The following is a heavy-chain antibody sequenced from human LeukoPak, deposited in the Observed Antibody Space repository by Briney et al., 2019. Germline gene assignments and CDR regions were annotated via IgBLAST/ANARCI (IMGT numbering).Heavy chain of an antibody. CDR2: IKQDGSEK. V-gene: IGHV3-7*01. D-gene: IGHD2-2*01. CDR3: AGLYCGSSSCYADDY. J-gene: IGHJ4*02. Sequence: EGALRPSFAASGFTLCCYLMRWVRPAPGKGVGWGGNIKQDGSEKYYVDSVKGRFIISRDNAENSLYLQMDNLGAEDTAVYYCAGLYCGSSSCYADDYWGQGTLVTVSS. CDR1: GFTLCCYL.